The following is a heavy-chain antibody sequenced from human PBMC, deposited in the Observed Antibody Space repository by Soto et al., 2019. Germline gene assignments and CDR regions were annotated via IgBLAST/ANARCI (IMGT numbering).Heavy chain of an antibody. D-gene: IGHD3-10*01. CDR1: GVTFSSYG. Sequence: PGGSLRLSCAASGVTFSSYGMNWVRQAPGKGLEWVSSISSSSSYIYYADSVKGRFTISRDNAKNSLYLQMNGLRAEDTAVYYCARDRYGSGSYYPNDYWGQGTLVTVSS. CDR2: ISSSSSYI. V-gene: IGHV3-21*01. J-gene: IGHJ4*02. CDR3: ARDRYGSGSYYPNDY.